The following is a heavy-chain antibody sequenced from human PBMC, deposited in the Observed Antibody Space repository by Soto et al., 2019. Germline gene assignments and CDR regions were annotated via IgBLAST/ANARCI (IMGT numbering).Heavy chain of an antibody. J-gene: IGHJ5*02. CDR2: ISSSGSTI. Sequence: GGSLRLSCAASGFTFSDYYMSWIRQAPGKGLEWVSYISSSGSTIYYADSVKGRFTISRDNAKNSLFLQMNSLRAEDTAVYYYARDAQFDWFDPWGQGTLVTVS. CDR3: ARDAQFDWFDP. CDR1: GFTFSDYY. V-gene: IGHV3-11*01. D-gene: IGHD3-16*01.